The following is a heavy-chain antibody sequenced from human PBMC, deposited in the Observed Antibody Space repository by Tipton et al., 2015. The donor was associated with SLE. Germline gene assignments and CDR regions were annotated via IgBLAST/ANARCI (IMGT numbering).Heavy chain of an antibody. D-gene: IGHD2-21*01. CDR1: GGSFSSSSFY. CDR3: ARSGESSVLIGALDI. CDR2: FSFLTGPR. J-gene: IGHJ3*02. Sequence: TLSLTCTVSGGSFSSSSFYWGWIRQAPGKGLEWIGSFSFLTGPRYYNPSLKNRVVISADLSKSQFFLELNSMTAADTAVYYCARSGESSVLIGALDIWGQGIMVTVSS. V-gene: IGHV4-39*07.